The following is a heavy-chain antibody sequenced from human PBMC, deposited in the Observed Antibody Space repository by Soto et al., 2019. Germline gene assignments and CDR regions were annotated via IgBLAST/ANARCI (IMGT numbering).Heavy chain of an antibody. CDR2: IYPGDSDT. V-gene: IGHV5-51*01. CDR3: ARQRGITMVRGVIIDHRDAFDI. J-gene: IGHJ3*02. CDR1: GYSFTSYW. Sequence: GESLKISCKGSGYSFTSYWVGWVRQMPGKGLEWMGIIYPGDSDTRYSPSFQGQVTISADKSISTAYLQWSSLKASDTAMYYCARQRGITMVRGVIIDHRDAFDIWGQGTMVTVSS. D-gene: IGHD3-10*01.